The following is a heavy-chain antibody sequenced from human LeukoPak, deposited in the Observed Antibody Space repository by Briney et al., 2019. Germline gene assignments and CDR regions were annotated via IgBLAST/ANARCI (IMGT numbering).Heavy chain of an antibody. V-gene: IGHV4-4*02. CDR3: AREYSSSSYYYYYYYMDV. D-gene: IGHD6-6*01. CDR2: IHHTENT. CDR1: GDSISSNKW. J-gene: IGHJ6*03. Sequence: KPSGTLSLTCAVSGDSISSNKWWIWVRQPPGKGLEWIGEIHHTENTNYNPSLKSRVTMSIDKSKNQFSLKLSSVTAADTAVYYCAREYSSSSYYYYYYYMDVWGKGTTVTVSS.